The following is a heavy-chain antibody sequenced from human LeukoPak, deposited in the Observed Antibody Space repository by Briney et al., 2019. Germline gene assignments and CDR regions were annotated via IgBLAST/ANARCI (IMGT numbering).Heavy chain of an antibody. V-gene: IGHV1-2*02. Sequence: ASVKVSCKASGYTFTGYYMHWVRQAPGQGLEGMGWINPNSGGTNYAQKFKGRGTMTRDTSISTAYMELSRLRSDDTAVYYCARDRYSYGYGEFDYWGQGTLVTVSS. D-gene: IGHD5-18*01. CDR3: ARDRYSYGYGEFDY. CDR1: GYTFTGYY. J-gene: IGHJ4*02. CDR2: INPNSGGT.